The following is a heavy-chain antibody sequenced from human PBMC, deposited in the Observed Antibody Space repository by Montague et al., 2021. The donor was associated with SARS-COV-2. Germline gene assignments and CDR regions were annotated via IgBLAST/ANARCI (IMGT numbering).Heavy chain of an antibody. J-gene: IGHJ6*02. CDR3: ARERAADYYDGSGYHSYKYGMDV. D-gene: IGHD3-22*01. CDR1: GGSVSSGSYY. CDR2: IYTSGSS. Sequence: TLSPTCTVSGGSVSSGSYYWSWIRQPAGKGLEWIGRIYTSGSSNYNPSLKSRVTISVDTSKNQFSLKVSSVTAADTAVYYCARERAADYYDGSGYHSYKYGMDVWGQGTTVTVSS. V-gene: IGHV4-61*02.